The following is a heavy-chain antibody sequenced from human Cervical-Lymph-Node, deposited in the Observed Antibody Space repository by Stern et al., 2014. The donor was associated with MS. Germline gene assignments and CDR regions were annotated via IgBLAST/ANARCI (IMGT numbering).Heavy chain of an antibody. V-gene: IGHV1-3*01. J-gene: IGHJ4*02. CDR2: LIVGNGHT. Sequence: QVQLVQSEAEVKKPGASVKVSCKASGYTFTNYAIHWVRQAPGQGLEWMGCLIVGNGHTMYSRAFQDRISMTRDTSANTAYMELSGLRSGDTAVYYCTTNYHYWGQGSLVIVSS. CDR1: GYTFTNYA. CDR3: TTNYHY. D-gene: IGHD1-14*01.